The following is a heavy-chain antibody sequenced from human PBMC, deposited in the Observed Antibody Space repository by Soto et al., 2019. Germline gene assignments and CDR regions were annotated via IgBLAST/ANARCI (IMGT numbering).Heavy chain of an antibody. Sequence: ASVKVSCKASGYTFTTYGISWVRQAPGQGLEWMGWISAYNGNTNYAQKVQGRVTMTTDTSTGTAYMELRSLRSDDTAVYYCARDYSSSWYGWFNPWGQGTLVTVSS. CDR3: ARDYSSSWYGWFNP. D-gene: IGHD6-13*01. J-gene: IGHJ5*02. V-gene: IGHV1-18*01. CDR1: GYTFTTYG. CDR2: ISAYNGNT.